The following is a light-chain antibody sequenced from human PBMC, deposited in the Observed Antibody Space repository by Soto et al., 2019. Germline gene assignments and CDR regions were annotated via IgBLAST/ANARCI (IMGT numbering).Light chain of an antibody. J-gene: IGLJ3*02. CDR3: GAHAGSNTWV. CDR2: EVN. CDR1: SGDIGAYNY. Sequence: QSALTQSPSASASPGQSVTISYTGSSGDIGAYNYVSWYQQHPGKAPKLIIYEVNKRPSGVPDRFSGSKSGITASLTVSGLQADDEADYYCGAHAGSNTWVFGGGTKVTVL. V-gene: IGLV2-8*01.